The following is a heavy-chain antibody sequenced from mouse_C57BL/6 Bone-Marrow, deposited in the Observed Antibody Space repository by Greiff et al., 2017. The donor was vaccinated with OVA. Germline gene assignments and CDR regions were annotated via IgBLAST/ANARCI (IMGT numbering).Heavy chain of an antibody. CDR1: GYAFSSYW. J-gene: IGHJ2*01. D-gene: IGHD1-1*01. V-gene: IGHV1-80*01. Sequence: VKLVESGAELVKPGASVKISCKASGYAFSSYWMNWVKQRPGKGLEWIGQIYPGDGDTNYNGKFKGKATLTADKSSSTAYMQLSSLTSEDSAVYFCARSLYYYGSSPPDYWGQGTTLTVSS. CDR3: ARSLYYYGSSPPDY. CDR2: IYPGDGDT.